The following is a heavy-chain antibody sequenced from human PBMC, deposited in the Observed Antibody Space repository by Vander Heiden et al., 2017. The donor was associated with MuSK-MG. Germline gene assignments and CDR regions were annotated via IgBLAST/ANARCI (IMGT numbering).Heavy chain of an antibody. CDR3: AKVAVLMVYAIDYFDY. CDR1: GFTSRSYG. CDR2: ISDDGSNK. J-gene: IGHJ4*02. D-gene: IGHD2-8*01. V-gene: IGHV3-30*18. Sequence: QVQLVEPGGAVVQPGRSVSLPCAPAGFTSRSYGMHWVRQAPGKGLEWVAVISDDGSNKYYADSVKGRFTISRDNSKNTLYLQMNSLRAEDTAVYYCAKVAVLMVYAIDYFDYWGQGTLVTVSS.